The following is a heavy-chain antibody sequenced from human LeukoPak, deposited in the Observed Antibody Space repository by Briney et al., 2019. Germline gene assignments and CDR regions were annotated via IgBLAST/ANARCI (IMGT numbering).Heavy chain of an antibody. J-gene: IGHJ4*02. CDR3: ARGLKVTGHYYDSSGYYYFDY. CDR1: GGTFSSYA. D-gene: IGHD3-22*01. CDR2: IIPIFGTA. V-gene: IGHV1-69*05. Sequence: GASVKVSCKASGGTFSSYAISWVRQAPGQGLEWMGGIIPIFGTANYAQKFQGRVTITTDESTSTAYMELSSLRSEDTAVYYCARGLKVTGHYYDSSGYYYFDYWGQGTLVTVSS.